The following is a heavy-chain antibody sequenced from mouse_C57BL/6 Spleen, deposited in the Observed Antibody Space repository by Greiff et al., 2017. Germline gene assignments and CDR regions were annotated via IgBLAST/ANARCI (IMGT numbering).Heavy chain of an antibody. V-gene: IGHV1-82*01. J-gene: IGHJ4*01. CDR1: GYAFSSSW. D-gene: IGHD2-2*01. Sequence: QVQLQQSGPELVKPGASVKISCKASGYAFSSSWMNWVKQRPGKGLEWIGRIYPGDGDTNYNGKFKGKATLTADKSSSTAYMQLSSLTSEDSAVYFCAYGYDGDYYAMDYWGQGTSVTVSS. CDR3: AYGYDGDYYAMDY. CDR2: IYPGDGDT.